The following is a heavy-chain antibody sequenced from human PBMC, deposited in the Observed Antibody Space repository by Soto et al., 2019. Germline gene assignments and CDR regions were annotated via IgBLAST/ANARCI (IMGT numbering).Heavy chain of an antibody. CDR3: ATSLAVQLGYYGMDV. Sequence: GGSLRLSCAASGFTFSSYSLNWVRQAPGKGLEWVSSISGGGRDIKYGDSVKGRFIISRDNAMDSLHLQMYSMRADDTAIYFCATSLAVQLGYYGMDVWGPRTTVTVSS. D-gene: IGHD6-6*01. CDR1: GFTFSSYS. CDR2: ISGGGRDI. J-gene: IGHJ6*02. V-gene: IGHV3-21*01.